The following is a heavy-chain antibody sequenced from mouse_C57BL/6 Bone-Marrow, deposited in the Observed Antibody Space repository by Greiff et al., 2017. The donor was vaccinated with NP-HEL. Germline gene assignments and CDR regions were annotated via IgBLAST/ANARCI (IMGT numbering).Heavy chain of an antibody. Sequence: EVKLVESEGGLVQPGSSMKLSCTASGSTFSDYSMAWVRQVPEKGLEWVANIHNDGSSTNYLDSFKSSSTLTRVNANNILYLQMSSLKSEDTATYYCSREGGLRRRTYAMDYWGQGTSVTVSS. CDR2: IHNDGSST. J-gene: IGHJ4*01. CDR3: SREGGLRRRTYAMDY. V-gene: IGHV5-16*01. D-gene: IGHD2-4*01. CDR1: GSTFSDYS.